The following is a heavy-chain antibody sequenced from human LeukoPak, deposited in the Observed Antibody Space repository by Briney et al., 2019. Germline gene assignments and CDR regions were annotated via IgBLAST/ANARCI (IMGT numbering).Heavy chain of an antibody. D-gene: IGHD1-1*01. J-gene: IGHJ5*02. V-gene: IGHV1-2*02. CDR3: ARDSMVPNWAAKAINWFDP. Sequence: ASVKVSCKASGYTFTGYYMHWVRQAPGQGLEWMGWINPNSGGTNYAQKFQGRVTMTRDTSISTAYMELSRLRSDDTAVYYCARDSMVPNWAAKAINWFDPWGQGTLVTVSS. CDR2: INPNSGGT. CDR1: GYTFTGYY.